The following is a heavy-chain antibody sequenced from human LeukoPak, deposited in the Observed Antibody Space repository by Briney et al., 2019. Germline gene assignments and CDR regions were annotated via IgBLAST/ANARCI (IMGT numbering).Heavy chain of an antibody. J-gene: IGHJ2*01. D-gene: IGHD3-22*01. CDR2: IYYSGST. Sequence: PSETLSLTCTVSGGSISSYYWSWIRQPPGKGLEWIGYIYYSGSTNYNPSLKSRVTISVDTSKNQFSLKLGSVTAADTAVYYCARGGRVVVIPPNLWGRGTLVTVSS. V-gene: IGHV4-59*01. CDR1: GGSISSYY. CDR3: ARGGRVVVIPPNL.